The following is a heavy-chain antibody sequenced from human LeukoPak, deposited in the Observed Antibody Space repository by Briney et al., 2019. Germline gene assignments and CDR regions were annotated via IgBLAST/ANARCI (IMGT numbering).Heavy chain of an antibody. Sequence: ASVKVSCKASGGTFSSYAISWVRQAPGQGLEWLGGIIPIFGTANYAQKFQGRVTITTDESTSTAYMELSSLRSEDTAVYYCAIITGTTRGYFDYWDQGTLVTVSS. V-gene: IGHV1-69*05. CDR1: GGTFSSYA. CDR2: IIPIFGTA. D-gene: IGHD1-7*01. J-gene: IGHJ4*02. CDR3: AIITGTTRGYFDY.